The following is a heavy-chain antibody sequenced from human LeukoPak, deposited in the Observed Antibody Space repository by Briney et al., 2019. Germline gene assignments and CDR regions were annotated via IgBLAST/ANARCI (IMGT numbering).Heavy chain of an antibody. Sequence: PGGSLRLSCAASGFIFSTYDMNGVRQAPGKGLEWVSYISSSSGTIYYADSVKGRFTISRDNAKNSLYLQMNSLRDEDTAVYYCSRSGSYFDYWGQGTLVTVSS. D-gene: IGHD1-26*01. V-gene: IGHV3-48*02. CDR2: ISSSSGTI. J-gene: IGHJ4*02. CDR1: GFIFSTYD. CDR3: SRSGSYFDY.